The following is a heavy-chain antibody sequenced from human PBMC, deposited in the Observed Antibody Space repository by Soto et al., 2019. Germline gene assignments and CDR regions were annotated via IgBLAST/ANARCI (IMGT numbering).Heavy chain of an antibody. Sequence: GGSLRLSCAASGFTFRSYAMHWVRQAPGKGLEWVAVISYDESDKYYADSLKGRFTISRDNSKNTLYLQMNSLRGEDMAVYYCARDLSVAGPDYWGQGTLVTVSS. J-gene: IGHJ4*02. CDR2: ISYDESDK. D-gene: IGHD6-19*01. V-gene: IGHV3-30*03. CDR1: GFTFRSYA. CDR3: ARDLSVAGPDY.